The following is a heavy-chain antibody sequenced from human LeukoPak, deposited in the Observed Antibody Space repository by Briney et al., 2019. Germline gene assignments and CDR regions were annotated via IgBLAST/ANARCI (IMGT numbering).Heavy chain of an antibody. Sequence: ASVKVSCKASGYTFTGYYMHWVRQAPGQGLEWMGWINPNSGGTNYAQMFQGRVTMTRDTSISTAYMELTRLRSDDTAVYYWARLEPPYYYGSGRLDPWGQGTLVTVSS. CDR1: GYTFTGYY. CDR2: INPNSGGT. D-gene: IGHD3-10*01. J-gene: IGHJ5*02. V-gene: IGHV1-2*02. CDR3: ARLEPPYYYGSGRLDP.